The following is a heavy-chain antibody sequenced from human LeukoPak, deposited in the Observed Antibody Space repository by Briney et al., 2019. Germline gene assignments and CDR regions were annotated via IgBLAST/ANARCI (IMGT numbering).Heavy chain of an antibody. CDR1: GDSISNMSYY. CDR3: ARRVSSGNFDY. Sequence: PSEILSLTCTVSGDSISNMSYYWAWIRQPPGKGLEWIGTIYYSGGTYYNPSLKSRVTISVDTSKNQFSLNLTSVTAADTAVYYCARRVSSGNFDYWGQGGLVTVSS. V-gene: IGHV4-39*01. D-gene: IGHD6-19*01. CDR2: IYYSGGT. J-gene: IGHJ4*02.